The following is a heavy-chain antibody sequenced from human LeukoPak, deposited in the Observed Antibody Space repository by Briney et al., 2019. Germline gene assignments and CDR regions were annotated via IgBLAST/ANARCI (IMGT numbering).Heavy chain of an antibody. D-gene: IGHD1-20*01. CDR2: INPSGGST. Sequence: ASVKVSCKASGYIFTSYYMHWVRQAPGQGLEWMGIINPSGGSTSYAQKFQGRVTMTRDTSTSTVYMELSSLRSEDTAIYYCARDLAPRNWNRKRAFDIWGQGTMVTVSS. V-gene: IGHV1-46*01. CDR3: ARDLAPRNWNRKRAFDI. J-gene: IGHJ3*02. CDR1: GYIFTSYY.